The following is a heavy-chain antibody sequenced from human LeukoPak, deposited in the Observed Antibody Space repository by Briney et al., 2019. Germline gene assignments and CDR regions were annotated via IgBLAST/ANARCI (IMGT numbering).Heavy chain of an antibody. V-gene: IGHV4-34*01. CDR3: ARRGGGGGIPLDY. D-gene: IGHD4-23*01. CDR2: INHSGST. CDR1: GGSFSGYY. Sequence: SETLSLTCAVYGGSFSGYYWSWIRQPPGKGLEWIGEINHSGSTNYNPSLKSRVTISVDTSKNQFSLKLSSVTAADTAVYYCARRGGGGGIPLDYWGQGTLVTVSS. J-gene: IGHJ4*02.